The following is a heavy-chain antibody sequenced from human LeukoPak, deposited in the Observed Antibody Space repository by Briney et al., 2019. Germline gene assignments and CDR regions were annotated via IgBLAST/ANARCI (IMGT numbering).Heavy chain of an antibody. CDR1: GFTFSSYA. D-gene: IGHD2-2*01. Sequence: QPGGSLRLSCAASGFTFSSYAMSWLRQAPGKGLEWVSAISGSGGSTYHTDSERGRFTISRDNSKNTLYLQMNSLRAEDTAVYYCGKETGLSCSSTSCYPDYWGQGTLFTVSS. CDR2: ISGSGGST. J-gene: IGHJ4*02. V-gene: IGHV3-23*01. CDR3: GKETGLSCSSTSCYPDY.